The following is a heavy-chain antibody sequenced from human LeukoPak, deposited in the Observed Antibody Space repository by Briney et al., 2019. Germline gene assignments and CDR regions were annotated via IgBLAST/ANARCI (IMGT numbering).Heavy chain of an antibody. Sequence: SVKVSCKASGGTFSSYAISWVRQAPGQGLEWMGRIIPILGIANYAQKFQGRVTITADKSTTTAYMELSSLRSEDTAVYYCARDPYDSSGYYYGSIEVDYWGQGTLVTVSS. J-gene: IGHJ4*02. D-gene: IGHD3-22*01. V-gene: IGHV1-69*10. CDR3: ARDPYDSSGYYYGSIEVDY. CDR2: IIPILGIA. CDR1: GGTFSSYA.